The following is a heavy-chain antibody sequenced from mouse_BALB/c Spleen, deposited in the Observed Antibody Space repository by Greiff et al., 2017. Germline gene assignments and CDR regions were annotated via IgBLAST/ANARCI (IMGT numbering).Heavy chain of an antibody. Sequence: VQVVESGPSLVQPSQSLSITCTVSGFSLTSYGVHWVRQSPGKGLEWLGVIWRGGSTDYNAAFMSRLSITKDNSKSQVFFKMNSLQADDTAIYYCAKDYYYGSSYWYFDVWGAGTTVTVSS. D-gene: IGHD1-1*01. CDR2: IWRGGST. CDR3: AKDYYYGSSYWYFDV. J-gene: IGHJ1*01. V-gene: IGHV2-5-1*01. CDR1: GFSLTSYG.